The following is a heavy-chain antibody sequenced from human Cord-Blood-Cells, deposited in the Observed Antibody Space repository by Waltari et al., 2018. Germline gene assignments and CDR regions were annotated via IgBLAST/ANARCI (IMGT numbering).Heavy chain of an antibody. V-gene: IGHV1-2*02. CDR3: ARSGVVVPAAILAFDI. Sequence: QVQLVQSGAEVKKPGASVKVSCQASGYTFTGYYMQGGRQVPGQGLEWMGWINPNSGGTNYAQKFQGRVTMTRDTSISTAYMELSRLRSDDTAVYYCARSGVVVPAAILAFDIWGQGTMVTVSS. CDR1: GYTFTGYY. D-gene: IGHD2-2*02. CDR2: INPNSGGT. J-gene: IGHJ3*02.